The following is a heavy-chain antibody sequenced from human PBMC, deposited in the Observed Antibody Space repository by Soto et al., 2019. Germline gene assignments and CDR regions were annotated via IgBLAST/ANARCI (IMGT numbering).Heavy chain of an antibody. CDR3: ASTDYSNYRNYYYYYMDV. D-gene: IGHD4-4*01. CDR2: IKQDGSEK. J-gene: IGHJ6*03. V-gene: IGHV3-7*01. Sequence: WVSQNKGKGLEWVANIKQDGSEKYYVDSVKGRFTISRDNAKNSLYLQMNSLRAEDTAVYYCASTDYSNYRNYYYYYMDVWGKRTTVTVSS.